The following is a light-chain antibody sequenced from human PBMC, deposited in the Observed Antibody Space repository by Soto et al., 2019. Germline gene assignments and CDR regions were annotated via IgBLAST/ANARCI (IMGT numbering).Light chain of an antibody. Sequence: MIMTHSPATFSVSPGEIVTLSFRTSHSVNSHVAWYQQKPGQGPRLLLYGASTRATGIPVRFSGSGFGTEFTLTISSLQSEDFAVYYCQQYKNWPLFGQGTRLEIK. V-gene: IGKV3-15*01. J-gene: IGKJ5*01. CDR3: QQYKNWPL. CDR1: HSVNSH. CDR2: GAS.